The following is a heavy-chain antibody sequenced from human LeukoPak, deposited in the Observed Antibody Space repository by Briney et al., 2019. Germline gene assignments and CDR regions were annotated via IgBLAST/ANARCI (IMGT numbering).Heavy chain of an antibody. CDR3: ARDTGDYYGSGSYYKAPENFDY. V-gene: IGHV4-39*07. D-gene: IGHD3-10*01. J-gene: IGHJ4*02. CDR1: GGSISSSSYY. Sequence: SETLSLTCTVSGGSISSSSYYWGWIRQPPGKGLEWIGSIYYSGSTYYNPSLKSRVTISVDTSKNQFSLKLSSVTAADTAVYYCARDTGDYYGSGSYYKAPENFDYWGQGTLVTVSS. CDR2: IYYSGST.